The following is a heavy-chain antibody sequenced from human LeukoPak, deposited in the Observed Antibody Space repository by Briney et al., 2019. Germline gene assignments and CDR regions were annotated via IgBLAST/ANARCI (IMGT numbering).Heavy chain of an antibody. J-gene: IGHJ4*02. CDR1: GFTFSSYG. CDR2: ISYDGSNK. D-gene: IGHD1-26*01. CDR3: AREWAVEYSGSFDY. V-gene: IGHV3-30*03. Sequence: GGSLRLSCAASGFTFSSYGMHWVRQAPGKGLEWVAVISYDGSNKYYADSVKGRFTISRDNSKNTLYLQMNSLRAEDTAVYYCAREWAVEYSGSFDYWGQGTLVTVSS.